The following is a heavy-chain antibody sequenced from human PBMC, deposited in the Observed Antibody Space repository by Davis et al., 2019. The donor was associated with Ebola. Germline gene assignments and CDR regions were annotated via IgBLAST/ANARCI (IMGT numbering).Heavy chain of an antibody. CDR1: GFTFDDYA. J-gene: IGHJ6*02. CDR2: ISGSGGST. V-gene: IGHV3-23*01. Sequence: PGGSLRLSCAASGFTFDDYAMHWVRQAPGKGLEWVSAISGSGGSTYYADSVKGRFTISRDNSKNTLYLQMNSLRAEDTAVYYCAKGIGFWSGYPYYGMDVWGQGTTVTVSS. CDR3: AKGIGFWSGYPYYGMDV. D-gene: IGHD3-3*01.